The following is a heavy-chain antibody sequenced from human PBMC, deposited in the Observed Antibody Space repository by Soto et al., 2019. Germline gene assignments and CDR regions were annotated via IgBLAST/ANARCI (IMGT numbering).Heavy chain of an antibody. CDR2: INPNSGGT. V-gene: IGHV1-2*02. Sequence: ASVKFSCKASGYTFTGYYMHWVRHAPGQGLEWMGWINPNSGGTNYAQKFQGRVTMTRDTSISTAYMELSRLRSDDTAVYYCARDRCSSTSCYRGIDWFDPWGQGTLVTVSS. J-gene: IGHJ5*02. D-gene: IGHD2-2*02. CDR3: ARDRCSSTSCYRGIDWFDP. CDR1: GYTFTGYY.